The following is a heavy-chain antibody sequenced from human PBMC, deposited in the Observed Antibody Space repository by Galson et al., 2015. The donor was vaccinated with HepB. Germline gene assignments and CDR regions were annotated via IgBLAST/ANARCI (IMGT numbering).Heavy chain of an antibody. CDR3: ARDMSSSWFEGYYFDY. V-gene: IGHV3-21*01. CDR1: GFTFSSYS. J-gene: IGHJ4*02. CDR2: ISSSSSYI. Sequence: SLRLSCAASGFTFSSYSMNWVRQAPGKGLEWASSISSSSSYIYYADSVKGRFTISRDNAKNSLYLQMNSLRAEDTAVYYCARDMSSSWFEGYYFDYWGQGTLVTVSS. D-gene: IGHD6-13*01.